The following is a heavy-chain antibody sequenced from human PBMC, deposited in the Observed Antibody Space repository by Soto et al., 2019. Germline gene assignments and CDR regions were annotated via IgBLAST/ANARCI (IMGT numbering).Heavy chain of an antibody. CDR2: IKTDGSIT. Sequence: EVQLVESGGGLVQPGGSLRLSCAASGFTFSAYWMHWVRQAPGEGLVCVSRIKTDGSITSYTDSVKGRFTISRDNAKNTMYLQMNSLRAEDTAVYFCARVGVGHYDFDSWGQGTLVTVSS. D-gene: IGHD3-16*01. J-gene: IGHJ4*02. CDR1: GFTFSAYW. V-gene: IGHV3-74*01. CDR3: ARVGVGHYDFDS.